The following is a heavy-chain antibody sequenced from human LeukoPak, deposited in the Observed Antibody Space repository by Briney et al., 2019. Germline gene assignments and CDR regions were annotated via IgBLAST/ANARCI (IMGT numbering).Heavy chain of an antibody. CDR2: IYTSGST. V-gene: IGHV4-4*07. D-gene: IGHD3-22*01. CDR3: ARDPYYYDSSGNGGDYFDY. J-gene: IGHJ4*02. CDR1: GGSISRYY. Sequence: SETLSLTCTVSGGSISRYYWSWIRQPAGKGLEWIGRIYTSGSTNYNPSLKSRVTMSVDTSKNQFSLKLSSVTAADTAVYYCARDPYYYDSSGNGGDYFDYWGQGTLVTVSS.